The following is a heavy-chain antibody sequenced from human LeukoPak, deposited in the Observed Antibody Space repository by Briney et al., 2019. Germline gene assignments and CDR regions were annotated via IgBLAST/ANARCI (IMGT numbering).Heavy chain of an antibody. CDR1: GFTFSSYW. Sequence: GGSLRLSCAASGFTFSSYWMSWVRQAPGKGLEWVANIKQDGSEKYYVDSVKGRFTISRDNAKNSLYLQMNSLRAEDTAVYYCARSSSSTYYYYYGKDVWGQGTTVTVSS. V-gene: IGHV3-7*01. J-gene: IGHJ6*02. CDR3: ARSSSSTYYYYYGKDV. CDR2: IKQDGSEK. D-gene: IGHD6-6*01.